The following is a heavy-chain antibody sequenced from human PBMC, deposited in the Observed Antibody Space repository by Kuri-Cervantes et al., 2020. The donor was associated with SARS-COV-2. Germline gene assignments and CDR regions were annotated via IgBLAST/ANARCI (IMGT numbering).Heavy chain of an antibody. D-gene: IGHD3-3*01. J-gene: IGHJ3*01. CDR2: ISGSGGST. V-gene: IGHV3-23*01. Sequence: GESLKISCAASGFTFSSYAMSWVRQAPGKGLEWVSAISGSGGSTYYADSVKGRFTISRDNSKNTLYLQMNSLRAEDTAVYYCVRIPPGHITVFGVVIPAAFDVWGQGTMVTVSS. CDR1: GFTFSSYA. CDR3: VRIPPGHITVFGVVIPAAFDV.